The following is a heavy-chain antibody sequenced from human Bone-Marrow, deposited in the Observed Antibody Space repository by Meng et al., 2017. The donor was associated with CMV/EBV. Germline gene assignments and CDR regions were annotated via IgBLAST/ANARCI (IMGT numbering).Heavy chain of an antibody. CDR3: AREGGVPAAIPECWFDP. CDR2: ISSSSSYI. Sequence: GGSLRLSCAACGFTFSSYCMNWVRQAPGKGLEWVSSISSSSSYIYYADSGRGRFTIYRDNAKNSLYLRMDSLRAEDTAVYDCAREGGVPAAIPECWFDPWGQGTLVAVSS. CDR1: GFTFSSYC. D-gene: IGHD2-2*01. J-gene: IGHJ5*02. V-gene: IGHV3-21*01.